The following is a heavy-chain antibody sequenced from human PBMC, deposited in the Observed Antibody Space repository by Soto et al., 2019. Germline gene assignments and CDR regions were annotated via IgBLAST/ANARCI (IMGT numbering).Heavy chain of an antibody. CDR3: ARERGCSGGSCYSLYYGMDV. Sequence: GGSLRLSCAASGFTFSSYGMHWVRQAPGKGLEWVAVIWYDGSNKYYADSVKGRFTISRDNSKNTLYLQMNSLRAEDTAVYYCARERGCSGGSCYSLYYGMDVWGQGTTVTVSS. CDR1: GFTFSSYG. CDR2: IWYDGSNK. V-gene: IGHV3-33*01. J-gene: IGHJ6*02. D-gene: IGHD2-15*01.